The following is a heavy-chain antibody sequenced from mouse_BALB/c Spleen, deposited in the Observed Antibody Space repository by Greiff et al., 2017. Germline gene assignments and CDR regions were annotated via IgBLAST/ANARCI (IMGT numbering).Heavy chain of an antibody. D-gene: IGHD1-1*01. V-gene: IGHV1-7*01. CDR3: ARGGGSHYFDY. CDR1: GYTFTSYW. J-gene: IGHJ2*01. Sequence: QVQLQQSGAELAKPGASVKMSCKASGYTFTSYWMHWVKQRPGQGLEWIGYINPSTGYTEYNQKFKDKATLTADKSSSTAYMQLSSLTSEDSAVYYCARGGGSHYFDYWGQGTTLTVSS. CDR2: INPSTGYT.